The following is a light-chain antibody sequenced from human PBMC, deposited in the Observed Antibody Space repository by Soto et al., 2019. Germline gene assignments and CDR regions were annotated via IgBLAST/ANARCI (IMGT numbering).Light chain of an antibody. CDR2: DVS. Sequence: QSALTQPASVSGSPGQSITVSCIGTSSDIGGYNYVSWYQQHPDKAPKLMIHDVSNRPSGVSDRFSGSKFGNTASLTISGLQAEDEAYYYCSSYASSNTQVFGGGTKLTVL. J-gene: IGLJ2*01. CDR3: SSYASSNTQV. V-gene: IGLV2-14*03. CDR1: SSDIGGYNY.